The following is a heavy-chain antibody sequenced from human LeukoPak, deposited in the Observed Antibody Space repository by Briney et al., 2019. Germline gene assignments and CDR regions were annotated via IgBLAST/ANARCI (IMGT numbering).Heavy chain of an antibody. CDR1: GFTFSSYS. CDR2: ITNNGGST. D-gene: IGHD3-22*01. V-gene: IGHV3-23*01. CDR3: AKDVHASSGYYLDY. J-gene: IGHJ4*02. Sequence: PGGSLRLSCAASGFTFSSYSMNWVRQAPGKGLEWVSAITNNGGSTYYADSVKGRFTISRDNSKNTLYLQMNSLRAEDTAIYYCAKDVHASSGYYLDYWGQGTLVTVSS.